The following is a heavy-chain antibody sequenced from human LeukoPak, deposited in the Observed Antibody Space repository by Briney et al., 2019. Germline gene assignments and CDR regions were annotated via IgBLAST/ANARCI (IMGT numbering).Heavy chain of an antibody. D-gene: IGHD4-17*01. J-gene: IGHJ4*02. CDR2: MNPNSGNT. Sequence: ASVKVSCKASGYTFTSYDINWVRQATGQGLEWMGWMNPNSGNTGYAQKFQGRVIMTRNTSISTAYMELSSLRSEDTAVYYCARVEDYGDYVYDRFDYWGQGTLVTVSS. CDR1: GYTFTSYD. CDR3: ARVEDYGDYVYDRFDY. V-gene: IGHV1-8*01.